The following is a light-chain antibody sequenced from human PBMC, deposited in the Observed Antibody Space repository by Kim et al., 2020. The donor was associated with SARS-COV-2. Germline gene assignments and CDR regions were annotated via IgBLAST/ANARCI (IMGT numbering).Light chain of an antibody. V-gene: IGKV3-11*01. CDR1: QSISTD. Sequence: WSPRERADLCCRASQSISTDLAWYQQKPGRAPSLVIYDAYTTATGLPARFSGSGSGTDFTLTISGLEADDCAVYYCQQHSNWPLAFGGEAKLEI. CDR2: DAY. CDR3: QQHSNWPLA. J-gene: IGKJ4*01.